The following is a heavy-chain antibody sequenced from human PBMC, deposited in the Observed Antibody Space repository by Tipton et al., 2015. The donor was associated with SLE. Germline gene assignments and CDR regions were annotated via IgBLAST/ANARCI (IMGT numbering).Heavy chain of an antibody. D-gene: IGHD4-23*01. CDR2: INHSGST. CDR3: ARTFPYGGFDS. J-gene: IGHJ5*01. Sequence: TLSLTCAVYGGSFSGYYWSWIRQPPGKGLEWIGEINHSGSTNYNPSLKSRVTISVDTSKNQFSLKLSSVTAADTAVYYCARTFPYGGFDSWGQGTLVTVSS. V-gene: IGHV4-34*01. CDR1: GGSFSGYY.